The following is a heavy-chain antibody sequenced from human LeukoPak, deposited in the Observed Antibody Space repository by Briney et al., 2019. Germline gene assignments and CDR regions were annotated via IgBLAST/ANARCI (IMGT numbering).Heavy chain of an antibody. CDR3: ATPTTVVTPGV. Sequence: SVKVSCKVSGYTLTELSMHWVRQAPGKGLEWMGGIIPIFGTANYAQKFQGRVTITADESTSTAYMELSSLRSEDTAVYYCATPTTVVTPGVWGQGTLVTVSS. CDR1: GYTLTELS. J-gene: IGHJ4*02. V-gene: IGHV1-69*13. CDR2: IIPIFGTA. D-gene: IGHD4-23*01.